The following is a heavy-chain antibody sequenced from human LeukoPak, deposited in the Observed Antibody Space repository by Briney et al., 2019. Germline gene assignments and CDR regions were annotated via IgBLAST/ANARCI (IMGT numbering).Heavy chain of an antibody. V-gene: IGHV3-74*01. CDR3: GLIGGYAGY. CDR1: GFIFGGYW. J-gene: IGHJ4*02. CDR2: ISSDGSDT. Sequence: GGSLRLSCAASGFIFGGYWMHWVRHAPGEGLVWVSRISSDGSDTNYADSVKGRFTISRDNAKNTLFLQMNSLRVEDTAVYYCGLIGGYAGYWGQGTPVTVSS. D-gene: IGHD5-12*01.